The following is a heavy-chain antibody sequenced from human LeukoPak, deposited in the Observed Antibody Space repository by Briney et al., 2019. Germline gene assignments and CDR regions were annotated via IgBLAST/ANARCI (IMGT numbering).Heavy chain of an antibody. Sequence: ASVKVSCKASGYTFTSYAMNWVRQAPGQGLEWMGRIIPILDITNYAQKFQGRVAITADKSTTTAYMELSSLRSEDTAVYYCARDSPISSGYREYFQHWGQGTLVTVSS. J-gene: IGHJ1*01. CDR1: GYTFTSYA. CDR3: ARDSPISSGYREYFQH. CDR2: IIPILDIT. D-gene: IGHD3-22*01. V-gene: IGHV1-69*04.